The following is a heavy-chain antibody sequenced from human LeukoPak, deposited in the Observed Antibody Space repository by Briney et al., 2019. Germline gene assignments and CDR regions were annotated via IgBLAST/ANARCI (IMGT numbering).Heavy chain of an antibody. CDR2: ISSSSSYI. V-gene: IGHV3-21*01. D-gene: IGHD4-17*01. Sequence: GGSLRLSCAASGFTFSSYTLNWVRQAPGKGLEWVSSISSSSSYIYYADSVKGRFTISRDNAKNSLYLQMNSLRAEDTAVYYCARDRRTMTTCDYWGQGTLVTVSS. CDR3: ARDRRTMTTCDY. J-gene: IGHJ4*02. CDR1: GFTFSSYT.